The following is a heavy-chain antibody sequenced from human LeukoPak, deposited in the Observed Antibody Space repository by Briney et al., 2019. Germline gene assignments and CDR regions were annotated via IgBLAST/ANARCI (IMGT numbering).Heavy chain of an antibody. V-gene: IGHV3-23*01. CDR2: ISGSGGST. CDR1: GFTFSSYA. J-gene: IGHJ4*02. Sequence: GGSLRLSCAASGFTFSSYAMSWVRQAPGKGLEWVSAISGSGGSTYYADSVKGRFTISRDNSKNTLYLQMNSLRAEDTAVYYCAKHALPTQITMIVMGAYFDYWGQGTLVAVSS. CDR3: AKHALPTQITMIVMGAYFDY. D-gene: IGHD3-22*01.